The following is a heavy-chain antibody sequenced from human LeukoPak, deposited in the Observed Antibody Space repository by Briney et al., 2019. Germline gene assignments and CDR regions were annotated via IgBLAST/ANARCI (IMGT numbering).Heavy chain of an antibody. Sequence: GGSLRLSCAASGFTFDDYGMSWVRQAPGKGLEWVSGINWNGGSTGYADSVKSRFTISRDNAKNSLYLQMNSLRAEDTALYYCARDKSVVAATPTRYVDVWGKGTTVTVSS. CDR3: ARDKSVVAATPTRYVDV. D-gene: IGHD2-15*01. J-gene: IGHJ6*03. V-gene: IGHV3-20*04. CDR2: INWNGGST. CDR1: GFTFDDYG.